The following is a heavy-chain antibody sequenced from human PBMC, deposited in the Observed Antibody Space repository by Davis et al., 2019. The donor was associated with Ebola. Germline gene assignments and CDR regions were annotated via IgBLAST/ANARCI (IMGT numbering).Heavy chain of an antibody. V-gene: IGHV1-8*02. CDR3: TKRVGSRSGFEN. D-gene: IGHD1-26*01. J-gene: IGHJ4*02. CDR2: MNPNSGNT. Sequence: ASVKVSCKASGYTFTSYGISWVRQATGQGLEWMGWMNPNSGNTGFAQKFQGRITMTRNLSMNTAYMELSSLRSDDTAVYYCTKRVGSRSGFENWGQGSLVTVSS. CDR1: GYTFTSYG.